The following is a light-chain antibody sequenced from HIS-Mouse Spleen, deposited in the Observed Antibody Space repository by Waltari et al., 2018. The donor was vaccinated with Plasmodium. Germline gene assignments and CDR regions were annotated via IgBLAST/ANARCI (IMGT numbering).Light chain of an antibody. Sequence: DIQMTQSPSSLSALVGDRVTITCRASQSISSYLNWYQQKPGKAPKLLIYAASSLQSGVPSRFSGSGSGTDFTLTISSLQPEYFATYYCQQSYSTWTFGQGTKVEIK. CDR3: QQSYSTWT. J-gene: IGKJ1*01. V-gene: IGKV1-39*01. CDR1: QSISSY. CDR2: AAS.